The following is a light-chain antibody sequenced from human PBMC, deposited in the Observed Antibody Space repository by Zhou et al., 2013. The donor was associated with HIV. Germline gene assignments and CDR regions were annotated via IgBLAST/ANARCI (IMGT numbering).Light chain of an antibody. Sequence: EFVLTQSPGTLSLSPGERATLSCRTSQSVTSNFLAWYQQKPGQAPRLLIYGASLRATGFPARFSGSGSGTEFTLTISSIQSEDFAVYYCQQYNNWPGTFGQGTKVEIK. CDR2: GAS. J-gene: IGKJ1*01. CDR1: QSVTSN. V-gene: IGKV3-15*01. CDR3: QQYNNWPGT.